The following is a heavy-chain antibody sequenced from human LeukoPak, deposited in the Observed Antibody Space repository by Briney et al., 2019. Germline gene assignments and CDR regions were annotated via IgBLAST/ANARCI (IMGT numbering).Heavy chain of an antibody. CDR2: ISYDGSNK. CDR1: GFTFSSYG. D-gene: IGHD3-22*01. Sequence: GGSLRLSCAASGFTFSSYGMHWVRQAPGKGLEWVALISYDGSNKYYADSVKGRFTISRDNSKNTLFLQMNSLRAEDTSVYHCAKGLSSGYSGSDYWGQGTLVTVSS. J-gene: IGHJ4*02. V-gene: IGHV3-30*18. CDR3: AKGLSSGYSGSDY.